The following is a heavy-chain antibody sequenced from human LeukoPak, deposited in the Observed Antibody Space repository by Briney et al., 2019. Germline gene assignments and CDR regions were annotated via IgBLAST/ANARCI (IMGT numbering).Heavy chain of an antibody. Sequence: GASVKVSCKASGYTFTSYIISWMRQAPGQGLEWMGWINAYNGNTDYAQRVQGRVTMTTDTSTSTAYMELRSLRSDDTAVYYCARDRHIAAAVYYYYMDVWGKGTPVTVSS. CDR1: GYTFTSYI. CDR2: INAYNGNT. V-gene: IGHV1-18*01. J-gene: IGHJ6*03. D-gene: IGHD6-13*01. CDR3: ARDRHIAAAVYYYYMDV.